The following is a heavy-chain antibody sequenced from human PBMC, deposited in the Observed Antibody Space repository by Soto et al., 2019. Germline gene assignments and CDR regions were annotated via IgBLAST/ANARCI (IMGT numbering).Heavy chain of an antibody. CDR3: ARYTCGGAYDFWH. CDR2: ISSGGST. CDR1: GFTVSNFY. J-gene: IGHJ4*02. V-gene: IGHV3-66*01. Sequence: EVQLVESGGGLVQPGGSLRLSCAASGFTVSNFYMTWVRQAPGKGLEWVSVISSGGSTYYADSVKGRFTISRDNSKNTLYLEMNSLRAGDTAVYYCARYTCGGAYDFWHGGQGTLVTVSS. D-gene: IGHD3-3*01.